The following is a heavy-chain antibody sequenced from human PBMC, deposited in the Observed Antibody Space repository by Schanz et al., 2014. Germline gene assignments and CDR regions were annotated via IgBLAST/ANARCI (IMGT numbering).Heavy chain of an antibody. CDR2: VSSRSDEI. V-gene: IGHV3-23*05. Sequence: EVQLLESGGGLVQPGGSLRLSCAASGFTFDHYAMTWVRQAPGKGLEWVAAVSSRSDEIKYADSVRGRFTISRDNSRSTMYLQMNSLRAEDTAVYFCAKAADWPVTRFDPWGQGTLVTVSS. CDR1: GFTFDHYA. D-gene: IGHD3-9*01. CDR3: AKAADWPVTRFDP. J-gene: IGHJ5*02.